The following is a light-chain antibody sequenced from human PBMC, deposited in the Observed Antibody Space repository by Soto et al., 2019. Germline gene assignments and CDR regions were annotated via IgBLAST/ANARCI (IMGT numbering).Light chain of an antibody. J-gene: IGKJ5*01. Sequence: TQMTQSPSALATPVGHRGTITCQASHDISDVLTWYQQQPGKAPKLLIYDAAKWHTGVPSRFSGRGSGKDFTFTISTLEPDDSGTYYCQQFYNLPITFGQGTRLEIK. CDR3: QQFYNLPIT. CDR2: DAA. CDR1: HDISDV. V-gene: IGKV1-33*01.